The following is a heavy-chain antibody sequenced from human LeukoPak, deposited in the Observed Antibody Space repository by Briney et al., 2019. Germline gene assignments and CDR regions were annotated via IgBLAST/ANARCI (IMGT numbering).Heavy chain of an antibody. D-gene: IGHD2-15*01. Sequence: PGGSLRLSCAASGFTFSNFAIHWVRQAPGKGLEWVSIVNGDGVNTYYADSVKGRLTISRDNSKNTVYLQMNSLRAEDTAVYYCAKRGHCSATCTYDYWGQGTLVTVSS. CDR1: GFTFSNFA. V-gene: IGHV3-23*01. J-gene: IGHJ4*02. CDR3: AKRGHCSATCTYDY. CDR2: VNGDGVNT.